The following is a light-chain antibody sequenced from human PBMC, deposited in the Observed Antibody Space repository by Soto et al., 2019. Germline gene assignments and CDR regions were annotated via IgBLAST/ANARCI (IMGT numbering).Light chain of an antibody. J-gene: IGKJ5*01. CDR3: QQRGNWPIT. Sequence: EIVLTQTPATPSLSPGERATLSCRASQSFSSYLAWYQQRPGQAPRLLIYDASVRATGIPPRFSGSGSGTDFTLTISSLEPEDFAVYYCQQRGNWPITFGQGTRLEIK. V-gene: IGKV3-11*01. CDR2: DAS. CDR1: QSFSSY.